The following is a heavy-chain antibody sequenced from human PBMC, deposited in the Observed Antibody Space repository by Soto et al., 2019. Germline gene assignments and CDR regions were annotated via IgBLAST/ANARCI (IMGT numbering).Heavy chain of an antibody. CDR2: RSGSGGTT. Sequence: EVQLLESGGGLVQPGGSLRLSCAASGFTFSSYTMSWVRQTPGKGLECVSARSGSGGTTYYADSVKGRFTISRDNSKNTVYVQMDSLRADDTAVYCWAKAQYCSGGRCYWNNWGQGTLVTVSS. J-gene: IGHJ1*01. D-gene: IGHD2-15*01. V-gene: IGHV3-23*01. CDR1: GFTFSSYT. CDR3: AKAQYCSGGRCYWNN.